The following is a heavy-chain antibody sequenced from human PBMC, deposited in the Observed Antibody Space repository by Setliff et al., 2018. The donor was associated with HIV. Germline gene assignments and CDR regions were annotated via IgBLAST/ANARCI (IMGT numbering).Heavy chain of an antibody. CDR3: ARGEPTILVVPAAFFDY. V-gene: IGHV3-30*02. Sequence: GGSLRLSCAASGFTLSSYGMHWVRQAPGKGLEWVAFIRYDGSNKYYADSVKDRFTISRDNAKNSLYLQMNSLRAEDTAVYYCARGEPTILVVPAAFFDYWGQGTLVTVSS. D-gene: IGHD2-2*01. J-gene: IGHJ4*02. CDR2: IRYDGSNK. CDR1: GFTLSSYG.